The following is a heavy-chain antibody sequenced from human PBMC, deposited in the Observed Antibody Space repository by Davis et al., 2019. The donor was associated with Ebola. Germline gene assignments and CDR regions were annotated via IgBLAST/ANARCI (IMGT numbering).Heavy chain of an antibody. CDR1: GFTFSSYA. D-gene: IGHD5/OR15-5a*01. Sequence: PGGSLRLSCAASGFTFSSYAMSWVRQAPGKGLEWVSVIYSGGSTYYADSVKGRFTISRDNSKNTLYLQMNSLRAEDTAVYYCARHRPRSWFDPWGQGTLVTVSS. CDR3: ARHRPRSWFDP. CDR2: IYSGGST. J-gene: IGHJ5*02. V-gene: IGHV3-66*04.